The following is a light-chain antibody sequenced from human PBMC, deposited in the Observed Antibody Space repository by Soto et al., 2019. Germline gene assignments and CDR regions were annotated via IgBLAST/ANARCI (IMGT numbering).Light chain of an antibody. CDR1: QSVSTD. J-gene: IGKJ5*01. CDR2: DAS. CDR3: QQRSNWPLT. Sequence: DIVLAHAPATLSLSPVERATLSCRASQSVSTDLAWSHQQPGQPPRLLIYDASNRATGIKARVSGSGSGTDFTLTIISLEPDDFAVYYCQQRSNWPLTFGPGTRLEI. V-gene: IGKV3-11*01.